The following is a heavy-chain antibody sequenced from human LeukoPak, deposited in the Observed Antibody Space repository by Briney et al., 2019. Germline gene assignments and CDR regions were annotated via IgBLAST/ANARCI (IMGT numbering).Heavy chain of an antibody. J-gene: IGHJ3*02. Sequence: WASVKVSCKASGYTFTGYYMHWVRQAPGQGLEWMGWINPNSGGTNYAQKFQGRVTMTGDTSISTAYMELSRLRSDDTAVYYCARDHVLLWFGELLAFDIWGQGTMVTVSS. V-gene: IGHV1-2*02. CDR1: GYTFTGYY. D-gene: IGHD3-10*01. CDR2: INPNSGGT. CDR3: ARDHVLLWFGELLAFDI.